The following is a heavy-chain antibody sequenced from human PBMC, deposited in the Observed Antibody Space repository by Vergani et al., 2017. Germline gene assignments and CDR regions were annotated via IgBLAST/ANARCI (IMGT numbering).Heavy chain of an antibody. D-gene: IGHD6-19*01. CDR3: ARDGAYSSGWPHXFDY. J-gene: IGHJ4*02. Sequence: QVQLVQSGAEVKKPGASVKVSCKASGYTFTSYAMHWVRQAPGQSLEWLGWINAGNGNTKYSQKFPGRVTITRDTSASTAYMELSSLRSEDTAVYYCARDGAYSSGWPHXFDYWGQGTLVTVSS. CDR2: INAGNGNT. CDR1: GYTFTSYA. V-gene: IGHV1-3*01.